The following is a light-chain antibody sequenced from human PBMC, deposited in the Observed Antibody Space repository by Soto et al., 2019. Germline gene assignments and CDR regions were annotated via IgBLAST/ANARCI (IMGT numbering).Light chain of an antibody. J-gene: IGKJ2*02. CDR2: DAS. CDR3: QQCSISCT. Sequence: EIVLTQSPATLSLSPGARATLSCRASQSVSSYLAWYQQKPGQAPRLLIYDASNRATGIPARFSGSGSGTDFTLTISSLEPEDFAVYYCQQCSISCTFGQGTKLEIK. CDR1: QSVSSY. V-gene: IGKV3-11*01.